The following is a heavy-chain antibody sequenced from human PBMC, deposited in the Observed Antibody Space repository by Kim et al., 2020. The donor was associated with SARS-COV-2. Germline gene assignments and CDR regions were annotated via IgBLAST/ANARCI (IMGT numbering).Heavy chain of an antibody. J-gene: IGHJ4*02. Sequence: GGSLRLSCAASGFTFSSYAMSWVRQAPGKGLEWVSAISSSGGSTYYADSVKGRFTISRDNSKNTLYLQMNSLRAEGTAVYYCVLDSSGWFPYWGQGTLVTVSS. D-gene: IGHD6-19*01. CDR1: GFTFSSYA. V-gene: IGHV3-23*01. CDR2: ISSSGGST. CDR3: VLDSSGWFPY.